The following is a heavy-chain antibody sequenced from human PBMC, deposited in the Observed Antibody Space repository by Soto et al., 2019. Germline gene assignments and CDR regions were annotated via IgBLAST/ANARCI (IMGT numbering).Heavy chain of an antibody. V-gene: IGHV4-59*01. CDR3: AREIIVPAAIYFDY. D-gene: IGHD2-2*01. J-gene: IGHJ4*02. CDR1: GGTLSSYD. CDR2: IYYSGST. Sequence: SVTLSLTCTVAGGTLSSYDWSWIRQPPGKGLEWIGYIYYSGSTNYNPSLKSRVTISVDTSKNQFSLKLSSVTAADTAVYYCAREIIVPAAIYFDYWGQGTLVTVSS.